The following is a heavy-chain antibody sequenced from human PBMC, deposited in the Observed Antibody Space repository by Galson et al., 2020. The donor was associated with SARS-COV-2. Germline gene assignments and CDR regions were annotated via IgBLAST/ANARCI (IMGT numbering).Heavy chain of an antibody. CDR1: VGSFGGSY. Sequence: TLSLTCAVLVGSFGGSYWPWIRQPQGKGLEGMQESVHSETPNKNRPLKIQVAISVNRSKNQLSLKLRSVTAADTAVYYCARGTRTVNLVLVVIGQIYYYDYWSQGTLVTVSS. J-gene: IGHJ4*02. CDR3: ARGTRTVNLVLVVIGQIYYYDY. CDR2: SVHSETP. D-gene: IGHD2-8*02. V-gene: IGHV4-34*12.